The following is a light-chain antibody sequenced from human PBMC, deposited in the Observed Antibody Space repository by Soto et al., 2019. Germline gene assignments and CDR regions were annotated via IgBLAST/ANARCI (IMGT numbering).Light chain of an antibody. CDR2: GAS. Sequence: TRERVTLSCRASQSVSSRYLAWYQQKPGQAPRLLIYGASSRATGIPDRFSGSGSGTDFTLTISRLEPEDFAMYYCHQYGTSPPVTFGQGTLLEI. J-gene: IGKJ5*01. CDR1: QSVSSRY. V-gene: IGKV3-20*01. CDR3: HQYGTSPPVT.